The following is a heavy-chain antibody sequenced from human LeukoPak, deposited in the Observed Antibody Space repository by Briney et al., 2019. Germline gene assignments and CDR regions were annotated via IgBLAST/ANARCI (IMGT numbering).Heavy chain of an antibody. D-gene: IGHD6-13*01. CDR1: GGSISSYY. J-gene: IGHJ5*02. V-gene: IGHV4-4*07. Sequence: PSETLSLTCTVSGGSISSYYWSWIRQPPGKGLEWIGRIYTSGSTNYNPSLKSRVTMSVDTSKNQFSLKLRSVTAADTAVYYCARASSSWFPTFDPWGQGTLVTVSS. CDR3: ARASSSWFPTFDP. CDR2: IYTSGST.